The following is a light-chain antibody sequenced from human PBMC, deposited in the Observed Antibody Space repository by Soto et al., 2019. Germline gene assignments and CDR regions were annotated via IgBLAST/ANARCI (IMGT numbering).Light chain of an antibody. CDR2: GTS. J-gene: IGLJ3*02. V-gene: IGLV1-44*01. CDR1: STNIGSNN. Sequence: QSVLTQPPSASGTPGQRVTISCSGTSTNIGSNNVNWYQQVPGTAPKFLIYGTSQRPSGVPDRFSGSKSGTSASLDISGLQSEDEADYYCAAWDDILNGWVFGGGTKLTVL. CDR3: AAWDDILNGWV.